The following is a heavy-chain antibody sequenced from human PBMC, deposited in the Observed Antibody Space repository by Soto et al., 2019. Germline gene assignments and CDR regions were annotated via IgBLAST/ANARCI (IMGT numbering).Heavy chain of an antibody. V-gene: IGHV4-31*03. CDR1: GGSISSGAVGSY. D-gene: IGHD4-4*01. CDR2: IYYSGTT. J-gene: IGHJ4*02. CDR3: ASGHDAYRERY. Sequence: QVQLQESGPGLVKPSQTLSLICIVSGGSISSGAVGSYWTWIRQHPGKGLEWIGYIYYSGTTYYLTSPMSRPITPMDTSENQSTLELTAVTTAATVMYFSASGHDAYRERYRGQGILVTVPS.